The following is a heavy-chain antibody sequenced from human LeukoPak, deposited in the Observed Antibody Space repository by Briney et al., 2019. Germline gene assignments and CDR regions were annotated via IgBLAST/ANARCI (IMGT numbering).Heavy chain of an antibody. CDR3: ARTPYRLNYGMDV. D-gene: IGHD3-16*02. J-gene: IGHJ6*02. V-gene: IGHV4-39*01. CDR2: IYYSGST. CDR1: GGSISSSSYY. Sequence: SETLSLTCTVSGGSISSSSYYWGWIRQPPGKGLEWIGSIYYSGSTYYNPSLKSRVTISVDTSKNQFSLKLSSVTAADTAVYYCARTPYRLNYGMDVWGQGTTVTVSS.